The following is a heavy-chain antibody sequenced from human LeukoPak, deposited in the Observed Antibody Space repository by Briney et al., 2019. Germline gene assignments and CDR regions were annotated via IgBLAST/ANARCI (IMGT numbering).Heavy chain of an antibody. CDR1: GGTFSSYA. V-gene: IGHV1-69*04. CDR2: IIPILGIA. CDR3: ASPDPTVTTFTPFDY. D-gene: IGHD4-17*01. Sequence: SVKVSCKASGGTFSSYAISWVRQAPGQGLEWMGRIIPILGIANYAQKFQGRVTITADKSTSTAYMELSSLRSEDTAVYYCASPDPTVTTFTPFDYWGQGTLATVSS. J-gene: IGHJ4*02.